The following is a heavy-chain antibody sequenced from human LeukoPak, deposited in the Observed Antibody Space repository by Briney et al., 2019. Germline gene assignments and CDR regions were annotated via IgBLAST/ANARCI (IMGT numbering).Heavy chain of an antibody. J-gene: IGHJ5*02. Sequence: GGSLRLSCAASGFTFSSYAMSWVRQAPGKGLEWVAVISYDGNSKYYSGSAKGRFTISRDNSKNTLYLQMNSLRPEDTAVYYCARGVYSFTNWFDPWGQGTLVTVSS. D-gene: IGHD3-10*01. CDR1: GFTFSSYA. CDR2: ISYDGNSK. CDR3: ARGVYSFTNWFDP. V-gene: IGHV3-30*03.